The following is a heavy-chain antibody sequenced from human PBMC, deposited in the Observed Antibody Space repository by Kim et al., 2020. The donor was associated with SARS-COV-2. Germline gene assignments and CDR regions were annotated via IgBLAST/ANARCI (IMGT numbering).Heavy chain of an antibody. CDR1: GFTFSSYW. CDR2: INSDGSST. J-gene: IGHJ6*03. V-gene: IGHV3-74*01. CDR3: ARVAGFTIFGVVPGNYYYMDV. Sequence: GGSLRLSCAASGFTFSSYWMHWVRQAPGKGLVWFSRINSDGSSTSYADSVKGRFTISRDNAKNTLYLQMNSLRAEDTAVYYCARVAGFTIFGVVPGNYYYMDVWGKGTTVTVSS. D-gene: IGHD3-3*01.